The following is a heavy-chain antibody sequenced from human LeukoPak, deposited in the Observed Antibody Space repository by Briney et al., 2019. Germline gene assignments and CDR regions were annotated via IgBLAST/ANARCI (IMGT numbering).Heavy chain of an antibody. V-gene: IGHV4-59*01. Sequence: SETLSLTCTVSGGSISSYYWSWIRQPPGKGLEWIGYIYYRGSTNYNPSLKSRFTISVDTPKNQFSLKLSSVTAADTDVYYCARSVEGYCSGDNCYYYYYYMDVWGKGTTVTVSS. D-gene: IGHD2-15*01. J-gene: IGHJ6*03. CDR3: ARSVEGYCSGDNCYYYYYYMDV. CDR1: GGSISSYY. CDR2: IYYRGST.